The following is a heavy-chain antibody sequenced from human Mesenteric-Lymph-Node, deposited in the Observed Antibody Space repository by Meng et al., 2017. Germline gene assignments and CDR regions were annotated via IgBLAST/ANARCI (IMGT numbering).Heavy chain of an antibody. V-gene: IGHV3-7*01. Sequence: GGSLRPSCAASGFTFSNSWMSWVRQAPGQGLEWVAIINEDGSAKYYADSVKGRFTIARDKSRNTMYLHMNRLRAEDTGVYYCATGLNSSYGTCDYWGQGTLVTVSS. D-gene: IGHD5-12*01. CDR2: INEDGSAK. J-gene: IGHJ4*02. CDR3: ATGLNSSYGTCDY. CDR1: GFTFSNSW.